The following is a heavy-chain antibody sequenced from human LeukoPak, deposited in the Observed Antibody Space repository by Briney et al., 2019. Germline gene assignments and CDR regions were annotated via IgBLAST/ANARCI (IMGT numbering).Heavy chain of an antibody. CDR2: IYDSGST. CDR3: ARGLGVVGSTRD. J-gene: IGHJ4*02. V-gene: IGHV4-59*01. D-gene: IGHD1-26*01. Sequence: PSETLSLTCTVSGASISSYYWSWIRQPPGKGLEWIGYIYDSGSTNYNPSPKSRVTISADTSKNQFSLRLSSVTAADTAVYYCARGLGVVGSTRDWGQGTLVTVSS. CDR1: GASISSYY.